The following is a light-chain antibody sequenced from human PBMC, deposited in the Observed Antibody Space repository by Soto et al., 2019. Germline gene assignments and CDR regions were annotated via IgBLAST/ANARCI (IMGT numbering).Light chain of an antibody. V-gene: IGLV1-44*01. Sequence: QSVLTQPPSASGTPGQRVTISCSGSSSNIGSNTVNWYQQLPGTAPKLLIYSNNQRPSGGPDRFSGSKSGTSASLAISGLQSDDQAASYCAAWDASLNGYVFGTGTKVTVL. CDR1: SSNIGSNT. J-gene: IGLJ1*01. CDR3: AAWDASLNGYV. CDR2: SNN.